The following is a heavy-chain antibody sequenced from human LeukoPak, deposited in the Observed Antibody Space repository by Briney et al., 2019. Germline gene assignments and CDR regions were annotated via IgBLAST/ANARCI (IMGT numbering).Heavy chain of an antibody. J-gene: IGHJ4*02. Sequence: SETLSLTCAVYGGSFSGYYWSWIRQPPGKGLEWIGYIYYSGSTNYNPSLKSRVTISVDTSKNQFSLRLSSVSAADTAVYYCARGPTPAPQYYFDYWGQGTLVTVSS. CDR1: GGSFSGYY. V-gene: IGHV4-59*08. CDR3: ARGPTPAPQYYFDY. CDR2: IYYSGST. D-gene: IGHD2-15*01.